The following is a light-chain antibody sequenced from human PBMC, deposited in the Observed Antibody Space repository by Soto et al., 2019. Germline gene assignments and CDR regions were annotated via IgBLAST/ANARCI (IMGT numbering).Light chain of an antibody. CDR1: QSVSSF. CDR2: DAS. J-gene: IGKJ4*01. Sequence: EVVLTQSPATLSLSPGERATLSCRASQSVSSFLAWYQQKPGQAPRLLIYDASNRAPGIPARFSGSGSGTGFTLTISSLEPEDFAVYYCQQRSNWPPLTFGGGTKVEIK. V-gene: IGKV3-11*01. CDR3: QQRSNWPPLT.